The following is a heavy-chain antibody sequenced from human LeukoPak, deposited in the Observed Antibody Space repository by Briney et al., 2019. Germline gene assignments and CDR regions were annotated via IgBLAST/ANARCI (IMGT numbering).Heavy chain of an antibody. CDR2: IIPIFGIA. J-gene: IGHJ4*02. Sequence: ASVKVSCKASGGTFSSYAISWVRQAPGQGLEWMGRIIPIFGIANYAQKFQGRVTITADKSTSTAYMELSSPRSEDTAVYYCARDRALYSGSYHPFDNWGQGTLVTVSS. D-gene: IGHD1-26*01. V-gene: IGHV1-69*04. CDR3: ARDRALYSGSYHPFDN. CDR1: GGTFSSYA.